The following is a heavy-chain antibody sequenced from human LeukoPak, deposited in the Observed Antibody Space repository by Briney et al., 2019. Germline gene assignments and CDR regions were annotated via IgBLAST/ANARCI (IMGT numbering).Heavy chain of an antibody. J-gene: IGHJ4*02. Sequence: GGSLRLSCAASGFTFSTYSMNWVRQAPGKGLEWVLVISDSGGNTYYADSVKGRFTISRDNSKNTLYLQMNSLRAEDTAVYYCAKLKRLVAGGGLDYWGQGTLVTVSS. V-gene: IGHV3-23*01. CDR2: ISDSGGNT. CDR3: AKLKRLVAGGGLDY. D-gene: IGHD6-19*01. CDR1: GFTFSTYS.